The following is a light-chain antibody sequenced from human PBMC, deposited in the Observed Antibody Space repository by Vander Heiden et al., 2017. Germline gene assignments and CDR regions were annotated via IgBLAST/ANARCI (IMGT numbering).Light chain of an antibody. V-gene: IGKV1-5*01. Sequence: IQITQSPSTLSASVGDRVTITCRASQSISSWLAWYQQKPGKAPKLLIYDASSLKSGVPSRFSGSGSGTEFTLTISSLQPDDFATYYCQQDNSYPWTFGPGTKVEIK. CDR1: QSISSW. CDR3: QQDNSYPWT. J-gene: IGKJ1*01. CDR2: DAS.